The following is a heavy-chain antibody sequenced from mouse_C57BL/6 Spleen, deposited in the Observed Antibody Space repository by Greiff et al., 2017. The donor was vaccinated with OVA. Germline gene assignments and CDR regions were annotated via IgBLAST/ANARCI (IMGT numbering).Heavy chain of an antibody. Sequence: EVQLQQSGPELVKPGASVKISCKASGYTFTDYYMNWVKQSHGKSLEWIGDINPINGGTSYNQKFKGKATLTVDKSSSTAYMELRSLTSEDSAVYYCARSTHYYGSSPYWYFDVWGTGTTVTVSS. J-gene: IGHJ1*03. CDR1: GYTFTDYY. CDR2: INPINGGT. D-gene: IGHD1-1*01. V-gene: IGHV1-26*01. CDR3: ARSTHYYGSSPYWYFDV.